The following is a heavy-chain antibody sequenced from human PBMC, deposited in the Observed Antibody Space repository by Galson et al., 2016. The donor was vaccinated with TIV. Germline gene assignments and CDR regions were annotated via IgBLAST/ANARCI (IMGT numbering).Heavy chain of an antibody. J-gene: IGHJ6*02. V-gene: IGHV3-66*02. CDR1: GLSVSINY. CDR3: ARDRVVDATYYYYDYGMDV. D-gene: IGHD2-15*01. Sequence: SLRLSCAASGLSVSINYMTWVRQAPGKGLEWVSLISDGGKTYYSDSVKGRFTVSRDNSKNTLYLQMNSLRVEDTAVYYCARDRVVDATYYYYDYGMDVWGQGTAVTVSS. CDR2: ISDGGKT.